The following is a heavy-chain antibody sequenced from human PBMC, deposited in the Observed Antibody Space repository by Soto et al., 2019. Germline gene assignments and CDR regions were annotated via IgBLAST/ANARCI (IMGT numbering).Heavy chain of an antibody. CDR1: GGSISSGDYF. D-gene: IGHD3-22*01. Sequence: PSETLSLTCTVSGGSISSGDYFWGWIRQHPGKGLECIGYIYYSGSTYPNPSLKSRLAISVDTFKSQFSLRLSSVTAADTAVYYCARLRVSYDSSGRTTDFFFDYWGQGVLVTVS. J-gene: IGHJ4*02. CDR2: IYYSGST. CDR3: ARLRVSYDSSGRTTDFFFDY. V-gene: IGHV4-31*03.